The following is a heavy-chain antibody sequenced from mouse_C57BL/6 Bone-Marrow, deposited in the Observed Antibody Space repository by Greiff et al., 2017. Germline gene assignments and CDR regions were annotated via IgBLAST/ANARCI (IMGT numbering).Heavy chain of an antibody. Sequence: EVKLVESGGDLVKPGGSLKLSCAASGFTFSSYCMSWVRQTPDKRLEWVATISSGGSYTYYPDSVKGRFTISRDNAKNTLYLQMSSLKSEDTAMYYCARREIGYAMDYWGQGTSVTVSS. CDR3: ARREIGYAMDY. CDR2: ISSGGSYT. J-gene: IGHJ4*01. V-gene: IGHV5-6*02. CDR1: GFTFSSYC.